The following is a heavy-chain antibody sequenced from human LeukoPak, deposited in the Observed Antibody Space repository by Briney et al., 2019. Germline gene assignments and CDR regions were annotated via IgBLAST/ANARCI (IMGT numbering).Heavy chain of an antibody. CDR1: GGSFSGYY. D-gene: IGHD5-18*01. Sequence: TSETLSLTCAVYGGSFSGYYWSWIRQPPGKGLEWIGEINHSGSTNYNPSLKSRVTISVDTSKTQFSLKLSSVTAADTAVYYCARGGYSCGSYQNWFDPWGQGTLVTVSS. CDR2: INHSGST. CDR3: ARGGYSCGSYQNWFDP. J-gene: IGHJ5*02. V-gene: IGHV4-34*01.